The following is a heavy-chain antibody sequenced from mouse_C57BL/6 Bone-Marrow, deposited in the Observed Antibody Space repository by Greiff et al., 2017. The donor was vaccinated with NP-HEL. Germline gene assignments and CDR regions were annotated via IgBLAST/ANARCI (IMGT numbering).Heavy chain of an antibody. J-gene: IGHJ4*01. V-gene: IGHV3-8*01. D-gene: IGHD2-2*01. CDR1: GYSITSDY. CDR2: ISYSGST. CDR3: ARSPLWLRRNYYAMDY. Sequence: VQLKEPGPGLAKPSQTLSLTCSVTGYSITSDYWNWIRKFPGNKLEYMGYISYSGSTYYNPSLKSRISITRDTSKNQYYLQLNSVTTEDTATYYCARSPLWLRRNYYAMDYWGQGTSVTVSS.